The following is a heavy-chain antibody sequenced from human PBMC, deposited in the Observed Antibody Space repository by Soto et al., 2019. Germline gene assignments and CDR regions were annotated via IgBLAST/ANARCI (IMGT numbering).Heavy chain of an antibody. CDR3: ARGAGSYDILTELDY. CDR1: GYTFTSYA. Sequence: QVQLVQSGAEVKKPGASVKVSCKASGYTFTSYAMHWVRQAPGQRLEWMGWINAGNGNTKYSQNFQGRVTITRDTSASTAYMELSSLRSEDTAVYYCARGAGSYDILTELDYWGQGTLVTVSS. V-gene: IGHV1-3*01. D-gene: IGHD3-9*01. CDR2: INAGNGNT. J-gene: IGHJ4*02.